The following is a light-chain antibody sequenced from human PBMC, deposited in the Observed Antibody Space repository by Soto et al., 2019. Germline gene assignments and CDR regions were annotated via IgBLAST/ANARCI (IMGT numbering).Light chain of an antibody. Sequence: QMNQSRSSLSASVEDRVTITSRASQSISSYLNWYQQKPGKAPKLLIYAASSLQSGVPSRFSGSGSGTDFTLTISSLQPDDFATYYCQQYNSYRWTFGQGTKVDIK. CDR1: QSISSY. V-gene: IGKV1-39*01. CDR3: QQYNSYRWT. J-gene: IGKJ1*01. CDR2: AAS.